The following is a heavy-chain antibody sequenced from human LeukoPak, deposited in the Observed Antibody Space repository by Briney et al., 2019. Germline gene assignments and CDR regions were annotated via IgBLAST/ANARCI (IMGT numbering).Heavy chain of an antibody. V-gene: IGHV4-59*11. J-gene: IGHJ4*02. D-gene: IGHD6-19*01. CDR1: GGSISSHY. CDR3: ARGAVAGSFDY. CDR2: IYYSGST. Sequence: SETLSLTCTVSGGSISSHYWSWLRQPPGKGLEWIGYIYYSGSTNYNPSLKSRVTISVDTSKNQFSLKLSSVTAAGTAVYYCARGAVAGSFDYCGQGTLVTVSS.